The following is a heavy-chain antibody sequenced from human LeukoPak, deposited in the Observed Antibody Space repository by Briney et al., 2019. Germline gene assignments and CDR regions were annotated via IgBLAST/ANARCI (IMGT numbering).Heavy chain of an antibody. CDR2: ISSSGSTI. CDR1: GFTFSSYE. Sequence: PGGSLRLSCAASGFTFSSYEMNWARQAPGKGLEWVSYISSSGSTIYYADSVKGRFTISRDNAKNSLYLQMNSLRAEDTAVYYCARVHIVATHDYWGQGTLVTVSS. J-gene: IGHJ4*02. CDR3: ARVHIVATHDY. D-gene: IGHD5-12*01. V-gene: IGHV3-48*03.